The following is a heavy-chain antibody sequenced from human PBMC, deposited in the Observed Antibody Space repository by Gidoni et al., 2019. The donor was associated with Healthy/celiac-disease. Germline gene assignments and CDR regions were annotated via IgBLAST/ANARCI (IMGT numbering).Heavy chain of an antibody. D-gene: IGHD5-12*01. CDR2: IYTSGST. CDR3: ARTVRGSPSPWFDP. CDR1: GGSLSSYY. V-gene: IGHV4-4*07. Sequence: QGQLQESGPGLVNPSVTLSPPCPVSGGSLSSYYWSWIRQPAGKGLEWIGRIYTSGSTNYNPSLKSRVTMSVDTSKNQFSLKLSSVTAADTAVYYCARTVRGSPSPWFDPWGQGTLVTVSS. J-gene: IGHJ5*02.